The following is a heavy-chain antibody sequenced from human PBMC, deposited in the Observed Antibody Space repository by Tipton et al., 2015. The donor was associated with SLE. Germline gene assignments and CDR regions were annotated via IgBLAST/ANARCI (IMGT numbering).Heavy chain of an antibody. CDR3: AKDHYAGGLFDY. J-gene: IGHJ4*02. Sequence: GSLRLSCAASGFTFSSYSMNWVRQAPGKGLEWVSAISGSGGSTYYADSVKGRFTISRDNSKNTLYLQMNSLRAEDTAVYYCAKDHYAGGLFDYWGQGTLVTVSS. CDR1: GFTFSSYS. V-gene: IGHV3-23*01. D-gene: IGHD2-2*01. CDR2: ISGSGGST.